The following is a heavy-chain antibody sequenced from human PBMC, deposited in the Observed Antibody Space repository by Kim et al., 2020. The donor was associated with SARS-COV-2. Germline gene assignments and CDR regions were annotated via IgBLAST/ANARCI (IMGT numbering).Heavy chain of an antibody. CDR2: INAGNGNT. Sequence: ASVKVSCKASGYTFTSYVMHWVRQAPGQRLEWMGWINAGNGNTKYSQKFQGRVTITRDTSASTAYMELSSLRSEDTAVYYCARDVVLLWFGELGYWGQGTLVTVSS. CDR3: ARDVVLLWFGELGY. CDR1: GYTFTSYV. D-gene: IGHD3-10*01. J-gene: IGHJ4*02. V-gene: IGHV1-3*01.